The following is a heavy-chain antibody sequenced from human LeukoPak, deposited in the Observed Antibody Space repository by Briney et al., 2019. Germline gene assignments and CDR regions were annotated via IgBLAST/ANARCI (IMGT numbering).Heavy chain of an antibody. Sequence: PGGSLRLSCVASGFSFSNYDMSWVRQAPGQGLEWASAICDSGTSKSYADSVKGRFTISRDNSKNTLYLQMNSLRAEDTAVYYCAKAHRATVTTVGHYFYYWGLGTLFTVSS. J-gene: IGHJ4*02. D-gene: IGHD4-11*01. CDR1: GFSFSNYD. CDR3: AKAHRATVTTVGHYFYY. V-gene: IGHV3-23*01. CDR2: ICDSGTSK.